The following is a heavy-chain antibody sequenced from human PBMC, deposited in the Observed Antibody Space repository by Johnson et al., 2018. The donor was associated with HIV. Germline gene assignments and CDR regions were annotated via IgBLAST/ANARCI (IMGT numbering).Heavy chain of an antibody. Sequence: VQLVESGGGLVQPGRSLRLSCAASGFTFDDYAMHWVRQAPGKRPVWVARIYNDGSRTTYADSVRGRFTHSRDNAKDTVDLQSNSLRVEDTAVYYCAKVDCGGDTCAGYDPFDLWGQGTLVTVSS. CDR3: AKVDCGGDTCAGYDPFDL. J-gene: IGHJ3*01. D-gene: IGHD2-21*01. CDR1: GFTFDDYA. V-gene: IGHV3-74*03. CDR2: IYNDGSRT.